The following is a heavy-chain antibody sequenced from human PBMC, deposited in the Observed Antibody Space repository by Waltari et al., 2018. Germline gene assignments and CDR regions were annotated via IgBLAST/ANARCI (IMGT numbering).Heavy chain of an antibody. V-gene: IGHV3-43*01. J-gene: IGHJ4*02. CDR2: ISWDGGST. CDR3: AKDGMGFVGGYFDY. D-gene: IGHD3-10*01. CDR1: GFTFDDYT. Sequence: EVQLVESGGVVVQPGGSLRLSCAASGFTFDDYTMHWVRQAPGKGLEWVSLISWDGGSTYYADSVKGRFTISRDNSKNSLYLQMNSLRTEDTALYYCAKDGMGFVGGYFDYWGQGTLVTVSS.